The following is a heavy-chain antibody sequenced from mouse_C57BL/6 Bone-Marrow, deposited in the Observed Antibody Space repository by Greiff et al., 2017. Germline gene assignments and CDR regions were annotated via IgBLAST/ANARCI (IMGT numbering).Heavy chain of an antibody. Sequence: VQLQQSGPELVKPGASVKIPCKASGYTFTDYNMDWVKQSHGKSLEWIGDINPNNGGTIYNQKFKGKATLTVDKSSSTAYMELRSLTAEDTAVYYCARRGNGYCWYFDVWGTGTTVTVSS. V-gene: IGHV1-18*01. D-gene: IGHD2-3*01. J-gene: IGHJ1*03. CDR2: INPNNGGT. CDR3: ARRGNGYCWYFDV. CDR1: GYTFTDYN.